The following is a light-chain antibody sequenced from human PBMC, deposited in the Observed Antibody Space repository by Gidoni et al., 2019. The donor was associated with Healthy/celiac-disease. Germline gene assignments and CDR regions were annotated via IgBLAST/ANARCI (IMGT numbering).Light chain of an antibody. J-gene: IGKJ2*01. Sequence: DLQMTQSPSSVSASVGDRVTITCRASQGMSSWLAWYQQKPGKAPKLLIYAASSLQSGVPSRFSGSGSGTDFTLTISSLQPEDFATYYCQQANSFPPYTFGQGTKLEIK. V-gene: IGKV1-12*01. CDR2: AAS. CDR3: QQANSFPPYT. CDR1: QGMSSW.